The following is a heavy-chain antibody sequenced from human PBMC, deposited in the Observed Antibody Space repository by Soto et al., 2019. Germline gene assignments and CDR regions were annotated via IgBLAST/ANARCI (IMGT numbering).Heavy chain of an antibody. CDR2: IIPIFGTA. CDR3: ASLRGGFLEWLSEYGMDV. Sequence: GASVKVSCKACGGTFSSYAISWVRQAPGQGLEWMGGIIPIFGTANYAQKFQGRVTITADESTSTAYMELSSLRSEDTAVYYCASLRGGFLEWLSEYGMDVWGQGTTVTVSS. D-gene: IGHD3-3*01. CDR1: GGTFSSYA. J-gene: IGHJ6*02. V-gene: IGHV1-69*13.